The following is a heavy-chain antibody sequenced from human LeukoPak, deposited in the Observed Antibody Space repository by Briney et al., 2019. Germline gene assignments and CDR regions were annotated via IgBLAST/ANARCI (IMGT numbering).Heavy chain of an antibody. D-gene: IGHD6-19*01. V-gene: IGHV1-2*02. CDR2: MNPNSGDT. Sequence: ASVTVSCKASGYTFTGYYIHWVRQAPGQGLEWMGWMNPNSGDTHYAQNFQGRVTLTGDTSIDTAYMEVSSLTSDDTAVYYCARGTAVAGHDFWGQGTLVTVSS. CDR1: GYTFTGYY. J-gene: IGHJ4*02. CDR3: ARGTAVAGHDF.